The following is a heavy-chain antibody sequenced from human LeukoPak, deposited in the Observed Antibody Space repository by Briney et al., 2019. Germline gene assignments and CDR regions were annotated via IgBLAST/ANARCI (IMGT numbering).Heavy chain of an antibody. CDR2: INPNSGGT. CDR3: AATLMVRGVITDFDS. D-gene: IGHD3-10*01. CDR1: GYTFTGYY. V-gene: IGHV1-2*02. Sequence: GASVKVSCQASGYTFTGYYMHWLRQAPGQGLEWMGWINPNSGGTNYAQKFQGRVTMTRDTSISTAYMELSRLRSDDTAVYYCAATLMVRGVITDFDSWGQGTLVTVSS. J-gene: IGHJ4*02.